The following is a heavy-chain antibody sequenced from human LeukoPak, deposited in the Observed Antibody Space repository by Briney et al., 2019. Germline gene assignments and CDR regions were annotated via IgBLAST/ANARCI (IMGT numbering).Heavy chain of an antibody. D-gene: IGHD2-2*02. V-gene: IGHV3-23*01. J-gene: IGHJ6*03. CDR1: GITLSNYG. Sequence: GGSLRLSCAVSGITLSNYGMSWVRQAPGKGLEWVAGISGSGGSTYYADSVKGRFAISRDNPKNTLYLQMNSLRAEDTAVYYCAKGGYCSSTSCYTTSYYYYYMDVWGKGTTVTVSS. CDR2: ISGSGGST. CDR3: AKGGYCSSTSCYTTSYYYYYMDV.